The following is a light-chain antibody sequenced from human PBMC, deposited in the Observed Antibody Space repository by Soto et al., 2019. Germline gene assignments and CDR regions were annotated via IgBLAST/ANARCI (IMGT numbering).Light chain of an antibody. CDR3: QQSYSTLR. J-gene: IGKJ1*01. CDR1: QSISSY. V-gene: IGKV1-39*01. Sequence: QMHQSTLYLSASVGDRVTITCRASQSISSYLNWYQQKPGKAPKLLIYAASSLQSGVPSRFSGRGSGTDFTLTISSLQPEEFATYYCQQSYSTLRFGQGTKV. CDR2: AAS.